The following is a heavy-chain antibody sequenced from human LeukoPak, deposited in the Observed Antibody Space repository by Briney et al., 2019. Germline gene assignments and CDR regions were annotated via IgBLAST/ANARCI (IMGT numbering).Heavy chain of an antibody. V-gene: IGHV3-20*04. D-gene: IGHD3-16*01. CDR1: GFTFDDYG. CDR3: ARDLRLTYYYYMDV. J-gene: IGHJ6*03. CDR2: INWNGGST. Sequence: GGSLRLSCAASGFTFDDYGMSWVRQAPGKGLEWVSGINWNGGSTGCADSVKGRFTISRDNAKNSLYLQMNSLRAEDTALYYCARDLRLTYYYYMDVWGKGTTVTVSS.